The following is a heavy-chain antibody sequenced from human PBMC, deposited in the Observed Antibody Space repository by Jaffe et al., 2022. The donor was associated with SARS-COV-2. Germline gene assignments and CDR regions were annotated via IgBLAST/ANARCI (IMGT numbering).Heavy chain of an antibody. CDR2: ISYDGSNK. J-gene: IGHJ6*03. CDR3: ARSKVTMVRGVINYYYYMDV. CDR1: GFTFSSYA. D-gene: IGHD3-10*01. V-gene: IGHV3-30*04. Sequence: QVQLVESGGGVVQPGRSLRLSCAASGFTFSSYAMHWVRQAPGKGLEWVAVISYDGSNKYYADSVKGRFTISRDNSKNTLYLQMNSLRAEDTAVYYCARSKVTMVRGVINYYYYMDVWGKGTTVTVSS.